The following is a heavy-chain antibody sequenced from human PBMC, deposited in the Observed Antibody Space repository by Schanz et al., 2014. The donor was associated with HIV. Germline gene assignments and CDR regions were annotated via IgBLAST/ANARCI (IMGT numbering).Heavy chain of an antibody. CDR3: ARPDYDFWVDV. Sequence: EVHLSESGGGLVQPGGSLRLSCAASGFTFSSYSMSWVRQAPGKALEWVSSINEGGDFRYYADSARGRFTISLDNAKNSLSLQMNSLRAEDTAVYYCARPDYDFWVDVWGQGTTVTVSS. CDR2: INEGGDFR. D-gene: IGHD3-3*01. V-gene: IGHV3-21*04. J-gene: IGHJ6*02. CDR1: GFTFSSYS.